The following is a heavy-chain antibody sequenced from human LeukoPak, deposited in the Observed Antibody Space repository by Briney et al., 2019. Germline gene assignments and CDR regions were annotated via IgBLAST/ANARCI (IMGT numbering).Heavy chain of an antibody. J-gene: IGHJ6*02. CDR3: ARDYYGMDV. CDR2: ISSTSGTI. CDR1: GFIFRSHT. Sequence: GGSLRLSCAASGFIFRSHTMNWVRQGPGKGLEWVSYISSTSGTIYYADSVKGRLTISRDNAKNSLYLQMNSLRDEDTAVYYCARDYYGMDVWGQGTTVTVSS. V-gene: IGHV3-48*02.